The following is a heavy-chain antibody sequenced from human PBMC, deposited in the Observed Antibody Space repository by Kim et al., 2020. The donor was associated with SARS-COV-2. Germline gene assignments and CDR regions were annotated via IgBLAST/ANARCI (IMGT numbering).Heavy chain of an antibody. D-gene: IGHD3-22*01. Sequence: GGSLRLSCAASGFTFSSYGMHWVRQAPGKGLEWVAVISYDGSNKYYADSVKGRFTISRDNSKNTLYLQMNSLRAEDTAVYYCAKEQYYYDSSGYYYYFD. CDR3: AKEQYYYDSSGYYYYFD. CDR1: GFTFSSYG. V-gene: IGHV3-30*18. J-gene: IGHJ4*01. CDR2: ISYDGSNK.